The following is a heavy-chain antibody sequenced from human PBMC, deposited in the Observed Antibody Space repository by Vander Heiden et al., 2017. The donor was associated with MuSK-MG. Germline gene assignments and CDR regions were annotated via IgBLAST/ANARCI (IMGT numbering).Heavy chain of an antibody. CDR2: IYHSGST. CDR3: ARRDGSLKVKTLDV. Sequence: QRQLQESGPGLVKPAGPLSLPCAVSGGSISSSNWWSWVRQPPGKRLEWIGEIYHSGSTNYNPSLKSRVTISVDKSKNQFSLKLSSVTAADTAVYYCARRDGSLKVKTLDVWGKGTTVTVSS. J-gene: IGHJ6*04. D-gene: IGHD3-10*01. CDR1: GGSISSSNW. V-gene: IGHV4-4*02.